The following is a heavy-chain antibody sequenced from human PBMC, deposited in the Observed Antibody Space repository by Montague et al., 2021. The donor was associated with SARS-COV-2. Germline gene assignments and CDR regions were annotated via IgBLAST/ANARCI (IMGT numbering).Heavy chain of an antibody. J-gene: IGHJ6*02. D-gene: IGHD3-10*01. Sequence: TLSLTCTVSGGSISSGSYYWSWIRQPAGKGLEWIGRIYTSGSTNYNPSLKSRVTISVDTSKNQFSLKLNSVTDADTAVYYCARVGAGTMVRGVIPAYYYYGMDVWGQGATVTVSS. CDR1: GGSISSGSYY. CDR2: IYTSGST. V-gene: IGHV4-61*02. CDR3: ARVGAGTMVRGVIPAYYYYGMDV.